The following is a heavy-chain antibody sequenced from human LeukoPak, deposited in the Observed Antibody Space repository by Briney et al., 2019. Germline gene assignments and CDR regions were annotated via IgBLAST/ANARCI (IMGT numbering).Heavy chain of an antibody. CDR3: AKASAMIVVVSKHFDY. V-gene: IGHV3-23*01. J-gene: IGHJ4*02. CDR1: GFTFSSYA. CDR2: ISSGGSST. Sequence: PGGSLRLSCAAPGFTFSSYAMSWVRQAPGKGLEWVSGISSGGSSTYYADSVKGRFTISRDNSRNTLYLQMNSLRAEDTAVYYCAKASAMIVVVSKHFDYWGQGTLVTVSS. D-gene: IGHD3-22*01.